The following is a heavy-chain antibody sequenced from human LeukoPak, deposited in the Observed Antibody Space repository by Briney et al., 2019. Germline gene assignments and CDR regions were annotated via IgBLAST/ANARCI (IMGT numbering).Heavy chain of an antibody. J-gene: IGHJ4*02. CDR2: IKQDGSEK. V-gene: IGHV3-7*01. Sequence: GGSLRLSCAASGFTFSSYAMSWVRQAPGKGLEWVANIKQDGSEKYYVDSVKGRFTISRDNANNSVYLQVNSLRVEDTAVYYCATSGGSATSKFDHWGQGTLVTVSS. CDR1: GFTFSSYA. D-gene: IGHD3-10*01. CDR3: ATSGGSATSKFDH.